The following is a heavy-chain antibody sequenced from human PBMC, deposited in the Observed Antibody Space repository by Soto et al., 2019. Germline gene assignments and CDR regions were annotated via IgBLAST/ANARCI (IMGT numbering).Heavy chain of an antibody. D-gene: IGHD1-1*01. V-gene: IGHV4-59*01. J-gene: IGHJ4*02. CDR1: GGSISTSY. CDR3: ARGNPPSRFPFY. Sequence: SETLSLTCTVSGGSISTSYWSWIRQPPGKGLEWIGYIYYSGTTRYNPSLESRVTISVDTSKNQFFLKLTSVTAADTAIYYCARGNPPSRFPFYWGQESLFTVPS. CDR2: IYYSGTT.